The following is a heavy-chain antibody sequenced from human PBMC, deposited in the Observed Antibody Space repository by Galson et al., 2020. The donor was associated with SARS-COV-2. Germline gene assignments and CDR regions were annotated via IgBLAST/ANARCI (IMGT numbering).Heavy chain of an antibody. CDR1: GFTFSSYA. V-gene: IGHV3-30-3*01. J-gene: IGHJ6*02. Sequence: PGGSLKLSCAASGFTFSSYAMHWVRQDPGKGLGWVAVISYDGSNKYYADSVKGRFTISRDNSKNTLYLQMNSLRAEDTAVYYCARDLLMVNPYYYYYGMDVWGQGTTVTVSS. CDR3: ARDLLMVNPYYYYYGMDV. CDR2: ISYDGSNK. D-gene: IGHD2-8*01.